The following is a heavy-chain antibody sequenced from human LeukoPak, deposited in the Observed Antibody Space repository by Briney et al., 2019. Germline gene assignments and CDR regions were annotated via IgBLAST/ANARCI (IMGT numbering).Heavy chain of an antibody. CDR2: INYAGST. CDR1: GESFGGYF. D-gene: IGHD6-19*01. Sequence: SETLSLTCAVSGESFGGYFWSWIRQSPGKGLEWIGEINYAGSTNYNPSLKSRVTISVDTSKSQFSLKLISMTAADTAVYYCARGLQWLVLNSFVVFDYWGQGTLVTVSS. J-gene: IGHJ4*02. V-gene: IGHV4-34*01. CDR3: ARGLQWLVLNSFVVFDY.